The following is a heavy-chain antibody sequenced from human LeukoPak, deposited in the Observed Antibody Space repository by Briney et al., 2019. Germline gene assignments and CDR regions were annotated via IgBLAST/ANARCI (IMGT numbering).Heavy chain of an antibody. CDR2: ISGSGGRT. CDR3: ARDLLPLGGTLGNWFDP. V-gene: IGHV3-23*01. CDR1: GFTFNSYN. D-gene: IGHD1-26*01. J-gene: IGHJ5*02. Sequence: TGGPLRLSCVPSGFTFNSYNINWLRQAPGKGLEWVATISGSGGRTFHADSVKGGFTISRDNSMNTLFLQMNSLRVDDTDVYYCARDLLPLGGTLGNWFDPWGQGTLVTVSS.